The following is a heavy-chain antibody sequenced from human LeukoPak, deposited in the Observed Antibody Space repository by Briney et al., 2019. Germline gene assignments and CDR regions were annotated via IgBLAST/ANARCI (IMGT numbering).Heavy chain of an antibody. CDR2: INEDGSGK. J-gene: IGHJ6*04. CDR3: ARDDGDV. Sequence: GGSLRLSCVSSGFTFSNYWMKWVRQAPGKGLEWVAGINEDGSGKFSVGSVKDRITISRDNTRNSLGLQINSLTVEDTAIYYCARDDGDVWGTGTTVTVSS. CDR1: GFTFSNYW. V-gene: IGHV3-7*01.